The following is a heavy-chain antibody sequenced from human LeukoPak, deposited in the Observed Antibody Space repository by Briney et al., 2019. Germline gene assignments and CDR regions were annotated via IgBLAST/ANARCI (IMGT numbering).Heavy chain of an antibody. D-gene: IGHD1-26*01. Sequence: GGSLRLSCTTSGFIFSNYGVHWVRQAPGKGLEWVAFIRHDGSNKYYADSVKGRCTISRDNSKKTVYLQMNSLRTEDTAVYYCAKDIPRGGATPLDFDYWGQGTLVTVSS. J-gene: IGHJ4*02. CDR2: IRHDGSNK. V-gene: IGHV3-30*02. CDR1: GFIFSNYG. CDR3: AKDIPRGGATPLDFDY.